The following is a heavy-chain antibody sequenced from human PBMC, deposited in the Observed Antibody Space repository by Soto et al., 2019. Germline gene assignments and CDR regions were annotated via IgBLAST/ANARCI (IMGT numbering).Heavy chain of an antibody. Sequence: QITLKESGPTLVKPTQTLTLTCTFSGLTLSTSGVGVGWIRHPPGKALEWLALIYWDDDKRYSPSLKSRLTITKDTSKNQVVLTMTNMDPVDTATYYCAHKNDFWGFDYWGQGTLVTVSS. CDR1: GLTLSTSGVG. CDR2: IYWDDDK. J-gene: IGHJ4*02. D-gene: IGHD3-3*01. V-gene: IGHV2-5*02. CDR3: AHKNDFWGFDY.